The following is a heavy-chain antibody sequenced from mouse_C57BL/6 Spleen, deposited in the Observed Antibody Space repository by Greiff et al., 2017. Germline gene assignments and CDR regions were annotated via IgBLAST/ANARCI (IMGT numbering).Heavy chain of an antibody. CDR1: GYTFTSYW. D-gene: IGHD1-1*01. Sequence: VQLQQPGTELVKPGASVKLSCKASGYTFTSYWMHWVKQRPGQGLEWIGNINPSNGGTNYNEKFKSKATLTVDKSSSTAYMQLSSLTSADSAVYYCARGFISTVVADFDYWGQGTTLTVSS. CDR3: ARGFISTVVADFDY. V-gene: IGHV1-53*01. J-gene: IGHJ2*01. CDR2: INPSNGGT.